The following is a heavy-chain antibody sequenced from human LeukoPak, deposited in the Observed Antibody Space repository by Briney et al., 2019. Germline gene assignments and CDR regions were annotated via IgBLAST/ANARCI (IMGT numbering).Heavy chain of an antibody. CDR2: ISAYNGNT. D-gene: IGHD1-26*01. Sequence: GASVKVSCKSSGYTFTGYGITWVRQAPGQGLEWMGWISAYNGNTKYAQNFQGRATMTTETYTNTAYMELRSLTSDDTAVYYCARSGSYYDGCDSWGQGTQVTVSS. V-gene: IGHV1-18*01. J-gene: IGHJ5*02. CDR3: ARSGSYYDGCDS. CDR1: GYTFTGYG.